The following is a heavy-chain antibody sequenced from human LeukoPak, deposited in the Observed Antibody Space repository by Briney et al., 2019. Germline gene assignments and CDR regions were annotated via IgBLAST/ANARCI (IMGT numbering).Heavy chain of an antibody. Sequence: PSETLSLTCAVYGGSFSGYYWSWIRQPPWKGLEWIGEINHSGSTNYNPSLKSRVTISVDTSKNQFSLKLSSVTAADTAVYYCTRVQRYFVWQEDYWGQGTLVTVSS. CDR2: INHSGST. J-gene: IGHJ4*02. CDR1: GGSFSGYY. CDR3: TRVQRYFVWQEDY. V-gene: IGHV4-34*01. D-gene: IGHD3-9*01.